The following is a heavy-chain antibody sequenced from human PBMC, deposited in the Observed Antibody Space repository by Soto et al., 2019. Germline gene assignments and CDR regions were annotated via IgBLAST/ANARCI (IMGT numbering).Heavy chain of an antibody. CDR3: ARVIVGATHFDY. CDR2: IWYDGSNK. D-gene: IGHD1-26*01. V-gene: IGHV3-33*01. J-gene: IGHJ4*02. CDR1: GFTFSSYG. Sequence: QVQLVESGGGVVQPGRSLRLSCAASGFTFSSYGMHWVRQAPGKGLEWVAVIWYDGSNKYYADSVKGRFTISRGNSKNTLYLQMNSLRAEDTAVYYCARVIVGATHFDYWGQGTLVTVSS.